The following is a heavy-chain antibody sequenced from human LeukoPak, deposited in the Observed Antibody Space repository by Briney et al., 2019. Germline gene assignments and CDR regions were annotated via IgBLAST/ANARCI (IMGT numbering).Heavy chain of an antibody. Sequence: SETLSLSCTVSGGSISSYYWSWIRQPPGKGLEWIGYIYYSGSTNYNPSLKSRVTISVDTSKNQFSLKLSSVTAADTAVYYCARDAGYCSGGSCRRYFDLWGRGTLVTVSS. CDR1: GGSISSYY. V-gene: IGHV4-59*01. CDR3: ARDAGYCSGGSCRRYFDL. CDR2: IYYSGST. J-gene: IGHJ2*01. D-gene: IGHD2-15*01.